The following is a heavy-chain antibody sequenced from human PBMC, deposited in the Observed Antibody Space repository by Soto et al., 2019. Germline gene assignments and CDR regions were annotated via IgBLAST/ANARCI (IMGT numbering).Heavy chain of an antibody. D-gene: IGHD5-12*01. J-gene: IGHJ4*02. CDR3: AKFTYGTYDSRGYFDS. V-gene: IGHV3-9*01. Sequence: GGSLRLSCAASGFTFTRYSMYWVRQAPGKGLEWVSRITWNSGTITYSDSVGGRFTISRDNAKNSVYLQMNSLRPEDTAVYYCAKFTYGTYDSRGYFDSWGQGALVTVSS. CDR2: ITWNSGTI. CDR1: GFTFTRYS.